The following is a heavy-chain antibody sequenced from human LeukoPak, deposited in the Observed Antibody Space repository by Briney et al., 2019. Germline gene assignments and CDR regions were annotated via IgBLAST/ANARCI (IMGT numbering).Heavy chain of an antibody. J-gene: IGHJ6*02. CDR1: GYTFSNYG. CDR3: ARGDSLYHYGMNV. Sequence: ASVKVSCKSSGYTFSNYGVTWVRQAPGQGLEWMGWISIYNGNTRYAQKFQGRTTMTTDTSTSIAYMELRRLRIDDTAMYYCARGDSLYHYGMNVWGQGTSVTVSS. D-gene: IGHD3-16*02. V-gene: IGHV1-18*01. CDR2: ISIYNGNT.